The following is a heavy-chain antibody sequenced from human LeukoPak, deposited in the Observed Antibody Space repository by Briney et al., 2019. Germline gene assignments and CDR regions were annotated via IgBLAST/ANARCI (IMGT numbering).Heavy chain of an antibody. CDR1: GYTFTDYY. CDR3: ARGCQYQLLIFLYYYMDV. J-gene: IGHJ6*03. CDR2: TNPNSGGT. D-gene: IGHD2-2*01. Sequence: GASVKVSCKASGYTFTDYYMHWVRQAPGQGLEWMGWTNPNSGGTNYAQKFQGRVTMTRDTSISTAYMELSRLRSDDTAVYYCARGCQYQLLIFLYYYMDVWGKGTTVTISS. V-gene: IGHV1-2*02.